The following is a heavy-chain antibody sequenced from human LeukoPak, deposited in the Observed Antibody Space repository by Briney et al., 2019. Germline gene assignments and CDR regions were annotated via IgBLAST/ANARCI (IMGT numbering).Heavy chain of an antibody. CDR1: GGSISSYH. Sequence: TSSETLSLTCTVSGGSISSYHWSWIRQPAGKGLEWIGRIYTSGSTNYNPSLKSRVTMSVDTSKNQFSLKLSSVTAADTAVYYCARDSGITMVRGPGAFDIWGQGTMVTVSS. D-gene: IGHD3-10*01. CDR2: IYTSGST. CDR3: ARDSGITMVRGPGAFDI. J-gene: IGHJ3*02. V-gene: IGHV4-4*07.